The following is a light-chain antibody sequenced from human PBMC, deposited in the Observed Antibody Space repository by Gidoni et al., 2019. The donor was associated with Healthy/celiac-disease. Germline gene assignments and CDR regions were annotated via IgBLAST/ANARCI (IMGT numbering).Light chain of an antibody. CDR2: DDS. CDR3: QVWDSSSDHVV. CDR1: NIGSKS. V-gene: IGLV3-21*02. J-gene: IGLJ2*01. Sequence: SYVLNHPPSVSVSPGQTARITCGENNIGSKSVHWYQQKPGQAPVLVVYDDSDRPSGIPERFSGSNSGNTATLTISRVEAGDEADYYCQVWDSSSDHVVFGGGTKLTVL.